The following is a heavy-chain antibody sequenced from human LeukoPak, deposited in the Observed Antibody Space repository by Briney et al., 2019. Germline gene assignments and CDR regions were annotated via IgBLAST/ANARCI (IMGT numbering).Heavy chain of an antibody. CDR1: GGSSSSYY. Sequence: PSETLSRTCTVSGGSSSSYYWSWIRQPAGKGLEWIGRIYTSGSTNYNPSIKSRVTMSVDTSKNQFSLKLSSVTAADTAVYYCARDRIVGATLDYFDYWGQGTLVTVSS. D-gene: IGHD1-26*01. CDR3: ARDRIVGATLDYFDY. CDR2: IYTSGST. V-gene: IGHV4-4*07. J-gene: IGHJ4*02.